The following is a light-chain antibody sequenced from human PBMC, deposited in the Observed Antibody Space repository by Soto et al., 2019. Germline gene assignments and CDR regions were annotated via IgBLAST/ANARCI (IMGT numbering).Light chain of an antibody. V-gene: IGLV2-14*03. Sequence: QSALTQPASVSGSPGQSITISCTGTSSDVGGYNYVSWYQHHPGKAPKLMISSVSSRPSGVSNRFSGSKSGNTASLTISGLQPEDEADYYCSSYTSSDTYVFGTGTKVTV. J-gene: IGLJ1*01. CDR2: SVS. CDR3: SSYTSSDTYV. CDR1: SSDVGGYNY.